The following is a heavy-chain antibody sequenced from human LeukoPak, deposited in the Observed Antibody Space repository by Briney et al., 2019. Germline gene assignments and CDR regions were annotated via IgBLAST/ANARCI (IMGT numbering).Heavy chain of an antibody. CDR1: GYTFTSYG. D-gene: IGHD1-26*01. J-gene: IGHJ6*02. V-gene: IGHV1-18*01. Sequence: ASVKVSCKASGYTFTSYGISWVRQAPGQGLEWMGWISAYNGNTNYAQKLQGRVTMTTDTSTCTAYVELRSLRSDDTAVYYCARDKWELLPYYYYGMDVWGQGTTVTVSS. CDR3: ARDKWELLPYYYYGMDV. CDR2: ISAYNGNT.